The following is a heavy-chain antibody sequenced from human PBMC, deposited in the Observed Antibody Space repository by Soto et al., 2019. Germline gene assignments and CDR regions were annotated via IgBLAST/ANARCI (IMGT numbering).Heavy chain of an antibody. Sequence: QITLKESGPTLVKPTQTLTLTCTFSGFSLRTSGVGVGWIRQPPGKALEWLALIYCDDGKRYSPSLKSRLTISKDTSKNRLVLRMTHMDRLYTATFYCARLATGGLYFDCWGEGTLVTVSS. D-gene: IGHD5-12*01. V-gene: IGHV2-5*02. CDR2: IYCDDGK. CDR3: ARLATGGLYFDC. J-gene: IGHJ4*02. CDR1: GFSLRTSGVG.